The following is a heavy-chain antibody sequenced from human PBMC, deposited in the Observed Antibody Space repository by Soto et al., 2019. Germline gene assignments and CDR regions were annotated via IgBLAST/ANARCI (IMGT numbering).Heavy chain of an antibody. D-gene: IGHD2-2*01. CDR3: ARGRQVTPAALFKRAGDYSMDV. V-gene: IGHV4-34*01. Sequence: SETLSLTCAVYGGSSRGYSWTWIRQPPGKGLEWIGEVNHSGSTYYSPSLMSRVTLSIDTSKNQFSLKLSSVTATDTAVYYCARGRQVTPAALFKRAGDYSMDVWGQGTTVTVSS. CDR2: VNHSGST. J-gene: IGHJ6*02. CDR1: GGSSRGYS.